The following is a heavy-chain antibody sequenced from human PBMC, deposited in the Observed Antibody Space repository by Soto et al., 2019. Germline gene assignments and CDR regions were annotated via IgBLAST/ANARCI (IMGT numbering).Heavy chain of an antibody. D-gene: IGHD4-17*01. Sequence: EVQLVESGGGLVKPGGSLRLSCAASGFTFSSYSMNWVRQAPGKGLEWVSSISSSSSYIYYADSVKGRFTISRYNANNSLYLQMNSLRAEDTAVYYCARADYDDLPWRVMDVWGQGTTVTVSS. V-gene: IGHV3-21*06. J-gene: IGHJ6*02. CDR3: ARADYDDLPWRVMDV. CDR2: ISSSSSYI. CDR1: GFTFSSYS.